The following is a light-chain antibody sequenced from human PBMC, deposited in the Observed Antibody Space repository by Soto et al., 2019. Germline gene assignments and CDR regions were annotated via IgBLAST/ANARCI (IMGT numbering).Light chain of an antibody. CDR2: YDS. CDR3: QVWDSSPVV. V-gene: IGLV3-21*04. J-gene: IGLJ2*01. Sequence: SSELTQPPSVSVAPGKTARITCGGNNIGSKSVHWYQQKPGQAPVLVIYYDSDRPSGIPERFSGSNSGNTATLTISRVEAGDEADYYCQVWDSSPVVFGGGTKLTVL. CDR1: NIGSKS.